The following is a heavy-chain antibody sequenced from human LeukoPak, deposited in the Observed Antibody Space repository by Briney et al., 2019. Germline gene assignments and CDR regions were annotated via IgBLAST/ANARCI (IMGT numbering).Heavy chain of an antibody. Sequence: GASVKVPCKASGYTFTGYYMHWVRQAPGQGLEWMGWINPNSGGTNYAQKFQGRVTMTRDTSISTAYMELSRLRSDDTAVYYCAYDFWSGYWTNWFDPWGQGTLVTVSS. V-gene: IGHV1-2*02. D-gene: IGHD3-3*01. CDR1: GYTFTGYY. CDR3: AYDFWSGYWTNWFDP. CDR2: INPNSGGT. J-gene: IGHJ5*02.